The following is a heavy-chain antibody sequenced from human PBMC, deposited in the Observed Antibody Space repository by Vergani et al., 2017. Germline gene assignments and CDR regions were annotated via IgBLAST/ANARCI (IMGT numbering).Heavy chain of an antibody. Sequence: QVQLQESGPGLVKPPGTLALTCAVSGGSISSSNWWSWIRQPPGKGLEWIGYIYYSGSTNYNPSLKSRVTISVDTSKNQFSLKLSSVTAADTAVYYCARNXYCGGDCYSDAFDIWGQGTMVTVSS. CDR3: ARNXYCGGDCYSDAFDI. CDR1: GGSISSSNW. V-gene: IGHV4-4*03. CDR2: IYYSGST. J-gene: IGHJ3*02. D-gene: IGHD2-21*02.